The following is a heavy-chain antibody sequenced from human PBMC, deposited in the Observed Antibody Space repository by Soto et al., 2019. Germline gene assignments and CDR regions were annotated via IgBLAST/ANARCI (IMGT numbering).Heavy chain of an antibody. CDR1: GGTFGSDA. J-gene: IGHJ5*02. D-gene: IGHD3-22*01. CDR2: IIPIFGTT. CDR3: ARDRTDSGYHTNWLDP. Sequence: SVKVSCKASGGTFGSDAITWVRQAPGQGLEWVGRIIPIFGTTNYAQNLQGRVTISADKSTLTSYMELHSLTSDDTALYYCARDRTDSGYHTNWLDPWGQGTQVTVSS. V-gene: IGHV1-69*06.